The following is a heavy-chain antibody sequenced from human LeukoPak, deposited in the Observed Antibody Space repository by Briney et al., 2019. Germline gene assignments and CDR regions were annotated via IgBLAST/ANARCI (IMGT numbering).Heavy chain of an antibody. CDR2: ISAYNGNT. Sequence: ASVKVSCKASGYTFTSYGISWVRQAPGQGLEWMGWISAYNGNTNYAQKLQGRVTMTTDTSTSTAYMELRSLRSDDTAVYYCARVSMVRGVIRYNWFDPWSQGTLVTVSS. J-gene: IGHJ5*02. CDR1: GYTFTSYG. CDR3: ARVSMVRGVIRYNWFDP. D-gene: IGHD3-10*01. V-gene: IGHV1-18*04.